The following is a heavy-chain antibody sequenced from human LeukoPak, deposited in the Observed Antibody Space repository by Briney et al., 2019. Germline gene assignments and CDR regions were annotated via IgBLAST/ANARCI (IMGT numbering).Heavy chain of an antibody. CDR1: GFTFSSYA. Sequence: GGSLRLSCVASGFTFSSYAMSWVRQAPGKGLEWVSAISGSGGSTYYADSVKGRFTISRDNSKNTLYLQMNSLRAEDTAVYYCAKGAYCSSTSCYALRHDAFDIWGQGTMVTVSS. CDR3: AKGAYCSSTSCYALRHDAFDI. D-gene: IGHD2-2*01. V-gene: IGHV3-23*01. CDR2: ISGSGGST. J-gene: IGHJ3*02.